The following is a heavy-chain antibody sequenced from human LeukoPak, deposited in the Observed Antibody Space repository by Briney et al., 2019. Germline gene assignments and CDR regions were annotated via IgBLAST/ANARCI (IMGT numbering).Heavy chain of an antibody. CDR3: ATRGGGTSSSYYFDN. J-gene: IGHJ4*02. CDR1: GFTFRSYA. Sequence: GGSLRLSCAASGFTFRSYAMSWVRQAPGKGLEWVSAISGSGASTYYADSVKGRFTISRDNTKNTLYLQMNSLRAEDTAVYYCATRGGGTSSSYYFDNWGQGTLVTVSS. V-gene: IGHV3-23*01. D-gene: IGHD2-15*01. CDR2: ISGSGAST.